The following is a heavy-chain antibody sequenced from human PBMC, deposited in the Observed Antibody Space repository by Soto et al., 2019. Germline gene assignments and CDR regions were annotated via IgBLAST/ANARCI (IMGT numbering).Heavy chain of an antibody. CDR1: GDSISSGTYF. CDR3: AMGNVSYYVGVDY. Sequence: PSETLSLTCKVSGDSISSGTYFWGWIRLPPGKGLEWIGSVYYSGTTYYSPPLKSRVTISVDTSKNQFSLKLSSVTAADTAVYYCAMGNVSYYVGVDYWGQGTLVTVSS. J-gene: IGHJ4*02. CDR2: VYYSGTT. V-gene: IGHV4-39*07. D-gene: IGHD3-10*02.